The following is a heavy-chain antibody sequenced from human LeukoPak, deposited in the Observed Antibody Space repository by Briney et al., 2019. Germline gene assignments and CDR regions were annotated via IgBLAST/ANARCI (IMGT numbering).Heavy chain of an antibody. D-gene: IGHD3-3*01. CDR1: GGSFSGYY. CDR2: INHSGST. Sequence: SETLSLTCAVYGGSFSGYYWSWIRQPPGKGLEWIGEINHSGSTNYIPSLKSRVTISVDTSKNQFSLKLSSVTAADTAVYYCAASGRFSSNWGQGTLVTVSS. CDR3: AASGRFSSN. V-gene: IGHV4-34*01. J-gene: IGHJ4*02.